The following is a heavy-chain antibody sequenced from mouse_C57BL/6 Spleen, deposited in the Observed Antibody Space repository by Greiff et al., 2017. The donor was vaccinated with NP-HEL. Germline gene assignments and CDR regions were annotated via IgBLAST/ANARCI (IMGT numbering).Heavy chain of an antibody. CDR3: ARVVYYYGSSSFDY. J-gene: IGHJ2*01. Sequence: QVQLQQSGAELVKPGASVKMSCKASGYTFTSYWITWVKQRPGQGLEWIGDIYPGSGSTNYNEKFKSKATLPVDTSSSTAYMQLSSLTSEDSAVYYCARVVYYYGSSSFDYWGQGTTLTVSS. V-gene: IGHV1-55*01. D-gene: IGHD1-1*01. CDR1: GYTFTSYW. CDR2: IYPGSGST.